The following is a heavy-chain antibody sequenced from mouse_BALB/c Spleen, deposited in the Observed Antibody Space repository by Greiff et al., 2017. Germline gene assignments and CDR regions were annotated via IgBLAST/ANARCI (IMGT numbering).Heavy chain of an antibody. Sequence: VQLQESGAELVRPGTSVKVSCKASGYAFTNYLIEWVKQRPGQGLEWIGVINPGSGGTNYNEKFKGKATLTADKSSSTAYMQLSSLTSDDSAVYFCAKAPIYCEGDYRGHDKTLSVSS. J-gene: IGHJ2*01. CDR1: GYAFTNYL. D-gene: IGHD2-4*01. CDR3: AKAPIYCEGDY. V-gene: IGHV1-54*01. CDR2: INPGSGGT.